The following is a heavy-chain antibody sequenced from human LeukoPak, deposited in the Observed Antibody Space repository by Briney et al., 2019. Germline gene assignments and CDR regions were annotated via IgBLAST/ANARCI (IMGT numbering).Heavy chain of an antibody. J-gene: IGHJ3*02. V-gene: IGHV3-21*01. CDR2: ISSSSSYI. CDR3: ARGTLEWLVRLENAFDI. CDR1: GFTFSSYS. D-gene: IGHD6-19*01. Sequence: GGSLRLSCAASGFTFSSYSMNWVRQAPGKGLEWVSSISSSSSYIYYADSVKGRFTISRDNAKNSLYLQMNSLRAEDTAVYYCARGTLEWLVRLENAFDIWGQGTMVTVSS.